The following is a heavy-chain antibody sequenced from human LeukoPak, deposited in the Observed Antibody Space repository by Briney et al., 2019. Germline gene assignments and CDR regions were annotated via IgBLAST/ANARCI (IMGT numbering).Heavy chain of an antibody. J-gene: IGHJ5*02. CDR2: IIPIFGTA. CDR3: ARDRGEYYDSSGYYDSWFDP. Sequence: SVKVSCKASGYTLIGYYMHWVRQAPGQGLEWMGGIIPIFGTANYAQKFQGRVTITADESTSTAYMELSSLRSEDTAVYYCARDRGEYYDSSGYYDSWFDPWGQGTLVTVSS. CDR1: GYTLIGYY. D-gene: IGHD3-22*01. V-gene: IGHV1-69*13.